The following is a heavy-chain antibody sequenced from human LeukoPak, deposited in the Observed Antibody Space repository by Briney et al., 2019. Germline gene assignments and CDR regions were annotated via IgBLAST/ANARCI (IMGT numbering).Heavy chain of an antibody. J-gene: IGHJ4*02. CDR3: ATRKRTLIVGADYYFDY. D-gene: IGHD1-26*01. CDR1: GYTLTELS. CDR2: FDPEDGET. V-gene: IGHV1-24*01. Sequence: ASVKVSCKVSGYTLTELSMHWVRQAPGKGLEWMGGFDPEDGETIYAQKFQGRVTMTEDTSTDTAYMELSSLRSEDTAVYYCATRKRTLIVGADYYFDYWGQGTLVTVSS.